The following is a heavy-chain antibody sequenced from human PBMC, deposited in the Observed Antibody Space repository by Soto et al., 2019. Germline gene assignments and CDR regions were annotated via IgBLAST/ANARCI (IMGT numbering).Heavy chain of an antibody. CDR3: APARYCSGGRWGVRYFDH. CDR1: GVSISSSSYY. Sequence: QLQLQESGPGLVKPSETLSLTCTVSGVSISSSSYYWDWIRQPPGKGLEWIGSVYHSESTSYNPSLKTRVTTSGDTAKNQFSLKLTSVTAADTAVYYCAPARYCSGGRWGVRYFDHWVQGTLVTVSS. V-gene: IGHV4-39*01. D-gene: IGHD2-15*01. CDR2: VYHSEST. J-gene: IGHJ4*02.